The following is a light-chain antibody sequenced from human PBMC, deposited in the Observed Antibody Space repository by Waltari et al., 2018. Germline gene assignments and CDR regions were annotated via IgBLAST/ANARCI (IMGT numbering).Light chain of an antibody. CDR2: DAF. V-gene: IGKV3-15*01. J-gene: IGKJ5*01. CDR1: QSLRNN. CDR3: QLYNNWPPGIT. Sequence: IVLTQSPATLSVSPGESANLSCRASQSLRNNLAWYQQRPGQAPRLLIYDAFTRATGFPARFSGSGSGTEFTLTISSLQSEDFAVYYCQLYNNWPPGITFGQGTRLEIK.